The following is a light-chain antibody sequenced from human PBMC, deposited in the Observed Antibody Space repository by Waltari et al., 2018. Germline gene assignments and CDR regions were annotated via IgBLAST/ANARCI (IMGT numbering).Light chain of an antibody. CDR1: SGHSSNI. V-gene: IGLV4-69*01. CDR2: VNSDGSH. J-gene: IGLJ3*02. CDR3: QTGCHGTWV. Sequence: QLVLTQSPSASASLGASVKLTCTLSSGHSSNIIAWLQQKPEKGPRYLMKVNSDGSHSKGDEIPDRFSGSSSGAERYLTSSTVQSEDEADYYCQTGCHGTWVFGGGTKLTVL.